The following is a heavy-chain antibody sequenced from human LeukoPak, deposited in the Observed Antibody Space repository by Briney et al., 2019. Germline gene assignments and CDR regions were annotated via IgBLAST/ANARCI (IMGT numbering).Heavy chain of an antibody. CDR1: GYTFTAYY. J-gene: IGHJ4*02. V-gene: IGHV1-2*02. CDR3: ARDDSFQFDS. Sequence: ASVKVSCKASGYTFTAYYMHWVRQAPGQGLEWMGWINPNSGGTNYAQKFQGRVTMTRGTSISTTYMELSRLKYDDTAVYYCARDDSFQFDSWGQGTLVTVSS. D-gene: IGHD5-18*01. CDR2: INPNSGGT.